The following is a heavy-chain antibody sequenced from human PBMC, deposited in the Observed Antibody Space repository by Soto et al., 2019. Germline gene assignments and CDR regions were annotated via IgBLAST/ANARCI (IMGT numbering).Heavy chain of an antibody. CDR3: ASSTARCYGGVCCLDF. V-gene: IGHV3-72*01. J-gene: IGHJ4*02. CDR2: ISTKLNRYSS. Sequence: EVQLVESGGDLVQPGGSLRLSCAASGFSFSDRYMDWVRQAPGKGLEWVGRISTKLNRYSSEYAASGAGRLTISRDDLRNSLYLQMNRLRSEEPAVYYCASSTARCYGGVCCLDFWGQGTIVTLSS. D-gene: IGHD2-2*01. CDR1: GFSFSDRY.